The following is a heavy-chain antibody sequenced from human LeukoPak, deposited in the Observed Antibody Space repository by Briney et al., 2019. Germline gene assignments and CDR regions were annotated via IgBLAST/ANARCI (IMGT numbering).Heavy chain of an antibody. CDR2: IYYSGST. J-gene: IGHJ4*02. Sequence: PSETLSLTCTVSAAPITSYYWSWIRQPPGKGLEWIGYIYYSGSTNYNPSLKSRVTISVDTSKNQFSLKLSSVTAADTAVYYCARTNYYDSSGYSYYFDYWGQGTLVTVSS. V-gene: IGHV4-59*01. D-gene: IGHD3-22*01. CDR3: ARTNYYDSSGYSYYFDY. CDR1: AAPITSYY.